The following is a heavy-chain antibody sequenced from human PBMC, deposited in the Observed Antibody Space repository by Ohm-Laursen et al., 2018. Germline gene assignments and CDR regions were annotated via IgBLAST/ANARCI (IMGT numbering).Heavy chain of an antibody. D-gene: IGHD4-17*01. J-gene: IGHJ4*02. CDR2: INPNTGDT. CDR3: ARDPLRSPSDC. V-gene: IGHV1-2*02. Sequence: GASVKVSCKASGYTFTAYYMNWVRQAPGQGLEWMGWINPNTGDTSYAQKFQGRVTMTRDTSISTAYMELSSLRSDDTAVYYCARDPLRSPSDCWGQGTLVTVSS. CDR1: GYTFTAYY.